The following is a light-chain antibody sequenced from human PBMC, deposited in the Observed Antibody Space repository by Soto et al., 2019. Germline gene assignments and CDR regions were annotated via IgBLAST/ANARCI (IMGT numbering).Light chain of an antibody. CDR3: QQYNSWPPIT. Sequence: EIVMTQSPVALSVSPGERATLSCRASQAIRSDLAWYQQKPGQAPRLLISDVSTRATGIPARFNGSGSGTEFTLAISSLQFEDFAVYYCQQYNSWPPITFGQGTRLEIK. CDR1: QAIRSD. J-gene: IGKJ5*01. CDR2: DVS. V-gene: IGKV3-15*01.